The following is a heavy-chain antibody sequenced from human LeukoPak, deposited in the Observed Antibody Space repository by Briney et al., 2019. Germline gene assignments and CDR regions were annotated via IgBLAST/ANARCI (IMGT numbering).Heavy chain of an antibody. J-gene: IGHJ4*02. Sequence: ASVRVSRKASGYTFTDYHIYWLRQAPGQGLEWMAWIFPKTGAATYAREFQGRVTLTSDTSIRTAYMDLRALTSDDTAVYFCARTGVGSGLTYWGQGTQVTVSS. CDR3: ARTGVGSGLTY. CDR1: GYTFTDYH. D-gene: IGHD3-22*01. CDR2: IFPKTGAA. V-gene: IGHV1-2*02.